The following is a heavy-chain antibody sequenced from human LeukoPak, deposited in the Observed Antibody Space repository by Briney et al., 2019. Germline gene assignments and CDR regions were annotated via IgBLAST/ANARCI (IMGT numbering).Heavy chain of an antibody. V-gene: IGHV4-61*02. CDR1: GGSISSGSYY. Sequence: SETLSLTCTVSGGSISSGSYYWSWIRQPAGKGLEWIGRIYTSGSTNYNPSLKSRVTTSVDTSKNQFSLKLSSVTAADTAVYYCARVSVVGATSLFDYWGQGTLVTVSS. CDR3: ARVSVVGATSLFDY. D-gene: IGHD1-26*01. J-gene: IGHJ4*02. CDR2: IYTSGST.